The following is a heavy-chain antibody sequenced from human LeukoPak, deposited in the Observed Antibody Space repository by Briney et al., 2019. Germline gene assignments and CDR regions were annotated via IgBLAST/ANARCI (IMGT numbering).Heavy chain of an antibody. V-gene: IGHV4-34*01. CDR2: INHSGST. Sequence: SETLSLTCAVYGVSFSGYYWSWIRQPPGKGLEWIGEINHSGSTNYNPSLKSRVTISVDTSKNQFSLKLSSVTAAGTAVYYCARKENVYYYFDYWGQGTLVTVSS. J-gene: IGHJ4*02. D-gene: IGHD3-10*01. CDR3: ARKENVYYYFDY. CDR1: GVSFSGYY.